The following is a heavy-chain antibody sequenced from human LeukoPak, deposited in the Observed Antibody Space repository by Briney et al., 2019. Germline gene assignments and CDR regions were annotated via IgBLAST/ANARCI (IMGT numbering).Heavy chain of an antibody. CDR2: VRYDGTEK. CDR3: AKDIALYREPLEY. J-gene: IGHJ4*02. V-gene: IGHV3-30*02. Sequence: GGSLRLSCVASGFTFRTSGMHWVRQAPGKGLEWVAFVRYDGTEKYYVDSVKGRFTISRDNFKNTLYLQMNSLRAEDTAVYYCAKDIALYREPLEYWGQGTLVTVSS. CDR1: GFTFRTSG. D-gene: IGHD1-26*01.